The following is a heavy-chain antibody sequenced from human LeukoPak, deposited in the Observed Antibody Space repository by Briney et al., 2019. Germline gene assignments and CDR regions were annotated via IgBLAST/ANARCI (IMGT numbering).Heavy chain of an antibody. D-gene: IGHD2-21*02. V-gene: IGHV1-46*01. CDR2: INTSGGGT. CDR3: ARGRWPGGGDWSVDY. Sequence: GASVKVSCKASGYTFTTRYYMHWVRQAPGQGLEWIGIINTSGGGTNYAQKFQGRVTMTRDTSTNTVYMELSSLRSEDTALYYCARGRWPGGGDWSVDYWGQGTLVTVSS. CDR1: GYTFTTRYY. J-gene: IGHJ4*02.